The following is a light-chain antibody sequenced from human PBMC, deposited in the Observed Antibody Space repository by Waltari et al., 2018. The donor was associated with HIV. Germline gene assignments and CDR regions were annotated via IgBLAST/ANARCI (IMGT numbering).Light chain of an antibody. CDR1: PGPVNIGLY. CDR3: MLFFRSSYL. Sequence: QAVVTQEPSVTVSPGGTVTLNCTSAPGPVNIGLYANCFHQRPGQAPRPLIYSSTRRHSLTHERFSASLVDDSAALILSTVWPEDEAVYYCMLFFRSSYLFGGGTKVTVL. J-gene: IGLJ2*01. V-gene: IGLV7-43*01. CDR2: SST.